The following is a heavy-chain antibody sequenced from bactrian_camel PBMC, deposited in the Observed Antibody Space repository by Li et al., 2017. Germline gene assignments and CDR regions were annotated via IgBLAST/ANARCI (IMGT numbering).Heavy chain of an antibody. CDR2: IWNGGRDE. V-gene: IGHV3S63*01. Sequence: HVQLVESGGGSVQAGGSLRLSCVASGYDIRQPTMGWFRQAPGKEREGVATIWNGGRDERYDASVKGRFTISIDNAKTTIWLQMNNLKPEDTAKYYCAARVGIAGPWYPLETTSYSHWGQGTQVTVS. J-gene: IGHJ4*01. CDR1: GYDIRQPT. CDR3: AARVGIAGPWYPLETTSYSH. D-gene: IGHD2*01.